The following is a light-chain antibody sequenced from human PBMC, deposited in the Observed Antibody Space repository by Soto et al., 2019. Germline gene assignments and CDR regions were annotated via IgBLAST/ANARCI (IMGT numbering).Light chain of an antibody. V-gene: IGKV3-15*01. CDR3: QQRHMWPIT. J-gene: IGKJ5*01. Sequence: VRTPTTATLSVSPGERATLSFRASQSVSSNLAWYQQKPGQAPRLLIYGASTRATGIPARFSGSGSGTEFTLTISSLEPEDSAVYYCQQRHMWPITFGQGTRLEI. CDR1: QSVSSN. CDR2: GAS.